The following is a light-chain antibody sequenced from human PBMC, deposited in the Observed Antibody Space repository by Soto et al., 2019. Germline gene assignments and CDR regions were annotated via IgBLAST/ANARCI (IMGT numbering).Light chain of an antibody. Sequence: EIVLTQSPGTLSLSPGERATLSCRASQSVSSDYLAWYQQKPGQTPRLLIYGASSRATGIPDRFSGSGSGTDFTLTISRLEPEDFAVYFCHQYGGSPTWAFGQGTKVEIK. CDR1: QSVSSDY. J-gene: IGKJ1*01. CDR3: HQYGGSPTWA. V-gene: IGKV3-20*01. CDR2: GAS.